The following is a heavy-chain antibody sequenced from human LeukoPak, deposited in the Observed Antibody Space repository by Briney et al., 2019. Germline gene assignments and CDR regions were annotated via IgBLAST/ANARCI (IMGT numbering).Heavy chain of an antibody. V-gene: IGHV1-46*01. D-gene: IGHD2-2*02. J-gene: IGHJ4*02. Sequence: EASVTVSCKASGYTFTSYYMHWVRQAPGQGLEWMGIINPSGGSTSYAQKFQGRVTMTRDTSTSTVYMELSSLRSEDTAVYYCARVGYCSSTSCYRPFDYWGQGTLVTVSS. CDR1: GYTFTSYY. CDR2: INPSGGST. CDR3: ARVGYCSSTSCYRPFDY.